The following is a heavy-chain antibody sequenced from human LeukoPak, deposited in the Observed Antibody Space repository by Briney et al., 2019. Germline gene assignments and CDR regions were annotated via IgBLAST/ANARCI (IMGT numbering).Heavy chain of an antibody. V-gene: IGHV1-46*01. CDR2: INPSGGST. J-gene: IGHJ4*02. CDR1: GYTFTSYY. Sequence: ASVKVSCKASGYTFTSYYMHWVRRAPGQGLEWMGIINPSGGSTSYAQKFQGRVTMTRDTSTSTVYMELSSLRSEDTAVYYCARDEGYYQGLQVRARPDYWGQGTLVTVSS. D-gene: IGHD2-8*01. CDR3: ARDEGYYQGLQVRARPDY.